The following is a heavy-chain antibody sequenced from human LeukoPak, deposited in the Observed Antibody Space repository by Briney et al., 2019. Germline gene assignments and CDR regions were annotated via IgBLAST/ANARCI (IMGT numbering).Heavy chain of an antibody. J-gene: IGHJ5*02. V-gene: IGHV4-34*01. CDR3: ARAHRQMGRNWFDP. CDR1: GGSFSGYY. D-gene: IGHD2-8*01. Sequence: SETLSLTCAVYGGSFSGYYWSWIRQPPGKGLEWIGEINHSGSTNYNPSLKSRVTISVDTSKNQFSLKLSSVTAADTAVYYCARAHRQMGRNWFDPWGQGTLVTVSS. CDR2: INHSGST.